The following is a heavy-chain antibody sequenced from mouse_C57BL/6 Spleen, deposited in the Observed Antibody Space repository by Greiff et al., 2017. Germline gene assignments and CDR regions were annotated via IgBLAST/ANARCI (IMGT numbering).Heavy chain of an antibody. CDR1: GYTFTDYN. CDR2: INPNNGCT. V-gene: IGHV1-18*01. Sequence: VQLQQSGPELVKPGASVKIPCKASGYTFTDYNMDWVKQSHGKSLEWIGDINPNNGCTIYNQKFKGKATLTVDKSSSTAYMELRSLTSEDTAVYYCARRGTTVGAWFAYWGQGTLVTVSA. J-gene: IGHJ3*01. CDR3: ARRGTTVGAWFAY. D-gene: IGHD1-1*01.